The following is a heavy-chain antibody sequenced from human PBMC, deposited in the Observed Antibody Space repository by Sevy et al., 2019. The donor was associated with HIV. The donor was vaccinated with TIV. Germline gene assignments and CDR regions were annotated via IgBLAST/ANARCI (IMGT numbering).Heavy chain of an antibody. CDR3: ARDLVIPATTDYFYYGMDV. V-gene: IGHV3-48*03. Sequence: GGSLRLSCVISGFTFSSYEMNWVRQAPGKGLEWVSHISNSGSIIYYEDSVKGRFTISRDNAKNSLYLQMSSLRAEDTAVYYCARDLVIPATTDYFYYGMDVWGQRTTVTVSS. CDR2: ISNSGSII. CDR1: GFTFSSYE. D-gene: IGHD2-15*01. J-gene: IGHJ6*02.